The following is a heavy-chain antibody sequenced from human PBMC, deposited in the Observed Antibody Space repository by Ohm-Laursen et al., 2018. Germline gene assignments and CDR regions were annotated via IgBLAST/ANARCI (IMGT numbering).Heavy chain of an antibody. CDR3: ACYYYGSGRQEGE. Sequence: GSSVKVSCKASGYTFTGYYMHWVRQAPGQGLEWMGWINPNSGGTNYAQKFQGRVTMTRDTSINTAYMELSRLRSEDTAVYYCACYYYGSGRQEGEWGQGTLVTVSS. V-gene: IGHV1-2*02. J-gene: IGHJ4*02. CDR2: INPNSGGT. D-gene: IGHD3-10*01. CDR1: GYTFTGYY.